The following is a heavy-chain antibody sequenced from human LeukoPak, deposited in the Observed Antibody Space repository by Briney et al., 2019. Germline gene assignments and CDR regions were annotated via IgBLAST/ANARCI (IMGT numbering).Heavy chain of an antibody. Sequence: GGSLRLSCAASGFTFSSYEMNWVRQAPGKGLEWVSYISSSGSTIYYADSVKGRFTISRDNAKNSLYLQMNSLRAEDTAVYYCARDKFVEGDYGGYYLVGFDYWGQGTLVTVSS. CDR3: ARDKFVEGDYGGYYLVGFDY. J-gene: IGHJ4*02. D-gene: IGHD4-17*01. CDR2: ISSSGSTI. CDR1: GFTFSSYE. V-gene: IGHV3-48*03.